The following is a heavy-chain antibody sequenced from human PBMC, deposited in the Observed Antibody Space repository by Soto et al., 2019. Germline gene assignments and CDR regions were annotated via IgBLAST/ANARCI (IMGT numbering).Heavy chain of an antibody. D-gene: IGHD6-19*01. V-gene: IGHV3-30*18. CDR1: GFTFSDYA. J-gene: IGHJ4*02. Sequence: VQLVESGGGVVQPGRSLRLSCAASGFTFSDYAMHWVRQAPGKGLEWVAVVSHDGRNTHYADSVKGRFTISRDSSKKTVSLEMTSLRAGDTAVYYWAKGGRKWLVTSDFSYWGQGALVTVSS. CDR3: AKGGRKWLVTSDFSY. CDR2: VSHDGRNT.